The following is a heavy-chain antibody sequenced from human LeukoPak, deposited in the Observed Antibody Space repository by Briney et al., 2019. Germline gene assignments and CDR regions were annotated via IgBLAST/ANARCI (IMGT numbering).Heavy chain of an antibody. J-gene: IGHJ4*02. CDR1: GYTFTSYY. CDR2: INASGGST. D-gene: IGHD2-15*01. Sequence: GASVKVSCKASGYTFTSYYMHWVRQAPGQGLEWMGIINASGGSTSYAQKFQGRVTMTRDMSTSTVYMELSSLRSEDTAVYYCARGGRVFVVVVAAPDYWGQGTLVTVSS. V-gene: IGHV1-46*01. CDR3: ARGGRVFVVVVAAPDY.